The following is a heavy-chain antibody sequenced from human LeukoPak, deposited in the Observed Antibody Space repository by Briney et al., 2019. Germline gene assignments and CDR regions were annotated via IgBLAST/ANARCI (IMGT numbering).Heavy chain of an antibody. CDR2: INQDGSET. Sequence: GGSLRLSCAASGFAFSGYWMSWVRQAPGKGREWVANINQDGSETYYVDSVKGRFTISRDNTKNSLYLQMNSLRAEDTAVYYCARSLLITIFGVPHLVGAFDIWGQGTMVTVSS. J-gene: IGHJ3*02. D-gene: IGHD3-3*01. CDR3: ARSLLITIFGVPHLVGAFDI. CDR1: GFAFSGYW. V-gene: IGHV3-7*01.